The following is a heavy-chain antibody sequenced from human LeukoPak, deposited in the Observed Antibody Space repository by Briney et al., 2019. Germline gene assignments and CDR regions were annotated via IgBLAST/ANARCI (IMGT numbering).Heavy chain of an antibody. CDR1: GYTLTELS. Sequence: ASVKVSCTVSGYTLTELSMHWVRQAPGKGLEWMGGFDPEDGETIYAQKFQGRVTMTEDTSTDTAYMELSSLRSEDTAVFYCVRIPKKGIDAFAFWGQGTMVTVSS. CDR3: VRIPKKGIDAFAF. CDR2: FDPEDGET. V-gene: IGHV1-24*01. J-gene: IGHJ3*01. D-gene: IGHD2-21*01.